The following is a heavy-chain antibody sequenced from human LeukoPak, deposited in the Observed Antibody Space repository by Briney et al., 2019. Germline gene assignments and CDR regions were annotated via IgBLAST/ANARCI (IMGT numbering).Heavy chain of an antibody. J-gene: IGHJ4*02. CDR1: SGSISGYY. D-gene: IGHD4-23*01. CDR3: ARFDYGGSHFDY. Sequence: SETLSLTCTVSSGSISGYYWSWIRQPPGKGLEWIGYIYYSGSSNCNPSLKSRVSISVDTSKNQFSLKLNSVTAADTAVYYCARFDYGGSHFDYWGQGTLVTVSS. CDR2: IYYSGSS. V-gene: IGHV4-59*01.